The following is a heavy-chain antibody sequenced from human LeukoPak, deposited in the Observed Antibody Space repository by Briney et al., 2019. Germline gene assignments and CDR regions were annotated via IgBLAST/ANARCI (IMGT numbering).Heavy chain of an antibody. Sequence: SSETLSLTCAVSGGSISSGGYSWSWIRQPPGKGLEWIGYIYHSGSTYYNPSLKSRVTISVDRSKNQFSLKLSSVTAADTAVYYCARDVGPAGGTSWRYYFDYWGQGTLVTVSS. D-gene: IGHD2-2*01. J-gene: IGHJ4*02. V-gene: IGHV4-30-2*01. CDR1: GGSISSGGYS. CDR2: IYHSGST. CDR3: ARDVGPAGGTSWRYYFDY.